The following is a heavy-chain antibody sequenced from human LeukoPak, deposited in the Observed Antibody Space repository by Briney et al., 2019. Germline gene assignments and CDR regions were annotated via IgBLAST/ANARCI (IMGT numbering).Heavy chain of an antibody. D-gene: IGHD6-19*01. J-gene: IGHJ4*02. CDR1: GYTFTTYG. Sequence: ASLKVSCKASGYTFTTYGISWVRQAPGQGLEWMGWISAYNGNTNYAQKLQGRVTMTTDISTSTAYMELRSLRSGDTAVYYCARVTEYSSGPFDYWGQGTLVTVSS. CDR3: ARVTEYSSGPFDY. CDR2: ISAYNGNT. V-gene: IGHV1-18*01.